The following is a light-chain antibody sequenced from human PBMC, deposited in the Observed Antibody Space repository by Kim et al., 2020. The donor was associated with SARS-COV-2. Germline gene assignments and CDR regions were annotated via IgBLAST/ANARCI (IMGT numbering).Light chain of an antibody. Sequence: EIVLTQSPGTLSLSPGERATLSCRASQSLSSSFLAWFQQKPGQPPRLLIYDASNRATGIPDRFSGGGSGTDFTLTISRLEPEDFALYYCQQYDSSTWTFGQGTKVDIK. CDR2: DAS. J-gene: IGKJ1*01. CDR3: QQYDSSTWT. V-gene: IGKV3-20*01. CDR1: QSLSSSF.